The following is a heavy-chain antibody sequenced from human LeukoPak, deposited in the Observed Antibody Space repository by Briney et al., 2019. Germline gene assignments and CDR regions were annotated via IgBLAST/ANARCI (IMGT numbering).Heavy chain of an antibody. CDR2: INPNSGGT. Sequence: GASVKVSCKASGYTFTGYYMHWVRQAPGQGLEWMGWINPNSGGTKYAQKFQGRVTMTRDTSISTAYMELSRLRADDTAVYYVARGWYYYDSSGYYYFDYWGQGTLVTVSS. V-gene: IGHV1-2*02. J-gene: IGHJ4*02. D-gene: IGHD3-22*01. CDR1: GYTFTGYY. CDR3: ARGWYYYDSSGYYYFDY.